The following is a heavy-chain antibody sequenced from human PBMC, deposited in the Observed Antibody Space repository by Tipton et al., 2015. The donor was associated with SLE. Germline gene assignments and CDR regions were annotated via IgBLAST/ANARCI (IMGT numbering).Heavy chain of an antibody. CDR2: ITHNEIT. CDR3: ARVRRTDAFDI. CDR1: GFSFSSGYF. Sequence: TLSLTCAVSGFSFSSGYFWSWIRQTPGKGLQWIGEITHNEITNFNPSLKSRVSISVDTSKNQFSLKLRSVTAADTAVYYCARVRRTDAFDIWGQGTTVTVSP. J-gene: IGHJ3*02. V-gene: IGHV4-38-2*01.